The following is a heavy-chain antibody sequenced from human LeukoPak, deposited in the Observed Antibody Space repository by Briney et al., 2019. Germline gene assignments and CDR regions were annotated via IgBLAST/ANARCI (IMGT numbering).Heavy chain of an antibody. Sequence: GGSLRLSCEASGFSFSNYWMSWVRQAPGRGLEWVSNIKQDGAEKRYVDAAKGRFTISRDNAKNSLFLQMNSLRVEDTAVYFCARDRYYYNYEAFVWGRGAQVTVSS. CDR1: GFSFSNYW. J-gene: IGHJ2*01. CDR2: IKQDGAEK. D-gene: IGHD3-10*01. CDR3: ARDRYYYNYEAFV. V-gene: IGHV3-7*01.